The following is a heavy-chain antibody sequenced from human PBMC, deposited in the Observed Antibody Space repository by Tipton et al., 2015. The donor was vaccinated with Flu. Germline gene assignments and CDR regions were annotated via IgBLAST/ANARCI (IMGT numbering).Heavy chain of an antibody. V-gene: IGHV5-51*01. Sequence: VQLVQSGPEVKKPGESLKLSCKGSGHTFISYWIAWVRQMPGKGLEWMGNIYPDDSDTTYSPSFQGQVTFLADKSTNTAHLQWSSLKASDTATYYCARQDCSSSTCYIDYWGQGTLVTVSS. D-gene: IGHD2-2*02. CDR3: ARQDCSSSTCYIDY. J-gene: IGHJ4*02. CDR1: GHTFISYW. CDR2: IYPDDSDT.